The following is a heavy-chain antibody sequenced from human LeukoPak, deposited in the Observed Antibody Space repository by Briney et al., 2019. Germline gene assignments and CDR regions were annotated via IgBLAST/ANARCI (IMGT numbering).Heavy chain of an antibody. V-gene: IGHV1-2*02. CDR3: TRVGYCSGGTCPYYFDY. Sequence: ASVKVSCKASGYTFTGYYVHWVRQAPGQGLEWMGWINPSSGGTKYPQKFQDRVTMTRDTSTSTAYMELSSLRSDDTALYYCTRVGYCSGGTCPYYFDYWGQGTLVTVSS. CDR2: INPSSGGT. J-gene: IGHJ4*02. D-gene: IGHD2-15*01. CDR1: GYTFTGYY.